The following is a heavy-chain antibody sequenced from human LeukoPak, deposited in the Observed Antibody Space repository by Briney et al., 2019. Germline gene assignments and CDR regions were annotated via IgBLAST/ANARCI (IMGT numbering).Heavy chain of an antibody. CDR3: AKGTYYYDSSGYYLDY. CDR2: ISWNSGSI. CDR1: GFTFDDYD. D-gene: IGHD3-22*01. V-gene: IGHV3-9*01. J-gene: IGHJ4*02. Sequence: PGRSLRLSCAASGFTFDDYDMHWVRQAPGKGLEWVSGISWNSGSIGYADSVKGRFTISRDNAKNSLYLQMNSLRAEDTALYYCAKGTYYYDSSGYYLDYWGQGTLVTVSS.